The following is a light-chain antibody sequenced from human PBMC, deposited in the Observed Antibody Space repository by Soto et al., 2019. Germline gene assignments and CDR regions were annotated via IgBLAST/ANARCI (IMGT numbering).Light chain of an antibody. CDR1: QSVGSN. Sequence: EIVVTQSPATLSVSPGERATLSCGASQSVGSNLAWYQHKPGQAPRLLVYGASTRATGIPVRFSGSGSGTEFTLTINSLQSEDFAVYYCQQYNKWPPATFGQGTRLEI. V-gene: IGKV3-15*01. J-gene: IGKJ5*01. CDR2: GAS. CDR3: QQYNKWPPAT.